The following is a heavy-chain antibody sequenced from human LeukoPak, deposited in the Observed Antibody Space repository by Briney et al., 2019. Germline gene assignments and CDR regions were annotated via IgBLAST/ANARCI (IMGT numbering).Heavy chain of an antibody. V-gene: IGHV4-39*07. D-gene: IGHD3-10*01. CDR1: GGSISSSSYY. Sequence: PLETLSLTCTVSGGSISSSSYYWGWIRQPPGKGLEWIGSIYYSGSTYYNPSLKSRVTISVDTSKNQFSLKLSSVTAEDTAVYYCARGRVRGVITQGKYYFDYWGQGTLVTVSS. J-gene: IGHJ4*02. CDR3: ARGRVRGVITQGKYYFDY. CDR2: IYYSGST.